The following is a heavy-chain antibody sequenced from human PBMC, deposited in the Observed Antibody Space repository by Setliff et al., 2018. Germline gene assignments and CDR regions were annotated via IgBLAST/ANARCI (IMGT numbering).Heavy chain of an antibody. V-gene: IGHV1-3*01. J-gene: IGHJ4*02. CDR3: ATFRGYTYGYDY. Sequence: ASVKVSCKASGYTFSSYGVHWVRQAPGQRLEWMGWINAANGNTKYSQKFQGRVTMTTDTSTSTAYMDLRSLRSDDTAVYYCATFRGYTYGYDYWGQGTLVTVSS. D-gene: IGHD5-18*01. CDR1: GYTFSSYG. CDR2: INAANGNT.